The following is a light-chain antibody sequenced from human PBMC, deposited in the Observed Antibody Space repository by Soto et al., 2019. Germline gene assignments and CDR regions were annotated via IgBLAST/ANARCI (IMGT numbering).Light chain of an antibody. CDR3: QQYNDWPWT. Sequence: EIVLTQSPGTLSLSPGERATLSCRASQSVSNNYLAWYQQKPGQAPRLLIYGTSSRASGIPARFSGSGSETEFTLTISSLQSEDFAVYYCQQYNDWPWTFGQGTKVDIK. CDR1: QSVSNN. CDR2: GTS. V-gene: IGKV3-15*01. J-gene: IGKJ1*01.